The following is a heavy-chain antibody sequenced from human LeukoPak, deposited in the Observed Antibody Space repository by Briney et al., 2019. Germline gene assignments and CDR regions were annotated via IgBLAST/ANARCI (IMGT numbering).Heavy chain of an antibody. J-gene: IGHJ3*02. Sequence: ASVKVSCKPSGYTFTDYYLHWVRQAPAKGLDGMGWLNLNSGGTNFAQNFQGRVTMTRDTSITTAYMELSTLRSDDTAVYYCARYCPASCNAGDTFDIWGQGTVVTVSS. CDR2: LNLNSGGT. V-gene: IGHV1-2*02. D-gene: IGHD2/OR15-2a*01. CDR1: GYTFTDYY. CDR3: ARYCPASCNAGDTFDI.